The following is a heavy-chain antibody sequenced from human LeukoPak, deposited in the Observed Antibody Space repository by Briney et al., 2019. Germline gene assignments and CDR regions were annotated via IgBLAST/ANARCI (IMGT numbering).Heavy chain of an antibody. J-gene: IGHJ4*02. V-gene: IGHV3-15*07. Sequence: GGSLRLSCAASGFTFSNAWMNWVRQAPGKGLEWVGRIKSKTDGGTTDYAAPVKGRFTISRDDSKNTLYLQMNSLKTEDTAVYYCTMQYSSSSRSFDYWGQGTLVTVSS. CDR1: GFTFSNAW. CDR3: TMQYSSSSRSFDY. D-gene: IGHD6-6*01. CDR2: IKSKTDGGTT.